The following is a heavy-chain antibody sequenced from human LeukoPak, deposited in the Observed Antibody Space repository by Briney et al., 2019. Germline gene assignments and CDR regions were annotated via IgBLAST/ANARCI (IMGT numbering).Heavy chain of an antibody. CDR1: GGSISSYY. CDR3: ARQAGGSYYCSSTSCNADPFDY. J-gene: IGHJ4*02. V-gene: IGHV4-59*08. CDR2: IYYSGST. Sequence: PSETLSLTCTVSGGSISSYYWSWIRQPPGKGLEWIGYIYYSGSTNYNPSLKSRVTISVDTSKNQFSLKLSSVTAADTAVYYCARQAGGSYYCSSTSCNADPFDYRGQGTLVTVSS. D-gene: IGHD2-2*01.